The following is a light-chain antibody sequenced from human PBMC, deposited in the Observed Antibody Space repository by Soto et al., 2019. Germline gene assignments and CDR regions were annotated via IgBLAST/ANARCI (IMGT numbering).Light chain of an antibody. CDR2: AAS. CDR3: QQLNTFPPA. CDR1: QAISSY. V-gene: IGKV1-9*01. J-gene: IGKJ3*01. Sequence: EIQLTQSPSFLSASVGDRVTITCRASQAISSYLAWYQQKPGKAPKLLIYAASTLQSGVPSRFSGSGSETDFTLTISSLQPEDFATYYCQQLNTFPPAFGPGTKVDLK.